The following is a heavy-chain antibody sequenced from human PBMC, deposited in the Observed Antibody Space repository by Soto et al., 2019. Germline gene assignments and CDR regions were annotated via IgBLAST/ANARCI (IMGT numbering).Heavy chain of an antibody. D-gene: IGHD6-13*01. J-gene: IGHJ6*02. CDR3: ARASGSSWPLYYYGMDV. V-gene: IGHV4-31*03. CDR1: GGSISSGGYY. CDR2: TYYSGST. Sequence: KPSETLSLTCTVSGGSISSGGYYWSWTRQHPGKGLEWIGYTYYSGSTYYNPSLKSRVTISVHTSKNQFSLQLSSVTAADTAVDYCARASGSSWPLYYYGMDVWGQGTTVTVSS.